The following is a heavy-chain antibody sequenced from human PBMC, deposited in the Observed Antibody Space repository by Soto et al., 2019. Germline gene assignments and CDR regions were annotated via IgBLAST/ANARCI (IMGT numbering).Heavy chain of an antibody. CDR1: GGSISSSSYY. V-gene: IGHV4-39*01. CDR3: ARRGSSWTFDY. Sequence: SETLSLTCTVSGGSISSSSYYWGWIRQPPGKGLEWIRSIYYSGSTYYNPSLKSRVTISVDTSKNQFSLKLSSVTAADTAVYYCARRGSSWTFDYWGQGTLVTVSS. CDR2: IYYSGST. J-gene: IGHJ4*02. D-gene: IGHD6-13*01.